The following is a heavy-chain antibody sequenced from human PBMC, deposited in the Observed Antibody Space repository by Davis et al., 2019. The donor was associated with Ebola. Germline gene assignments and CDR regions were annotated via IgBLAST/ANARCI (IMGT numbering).Heavy chain of an antibody. CDR1: GGSFSGYY. J-gene: IGHJ6*02. V-gene: IGHV4-34*01. CDR2: INHSGST. Sequence: PGGSLRLSCAVYGGSFSGYYWSWIRQPPGKGLEWIGEINHSGSTNYNPSLKSRVTISVDTSKNQFSLKLSSVTAADTAVYYCARGRAYGMDVWGQGTTVTVSS. CDR3: ARGRAYGMDV.